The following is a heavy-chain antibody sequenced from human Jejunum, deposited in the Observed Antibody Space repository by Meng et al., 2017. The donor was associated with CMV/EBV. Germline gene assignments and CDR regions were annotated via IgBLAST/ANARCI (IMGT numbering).Heavy chain of an antibody. V-gene: IGHV4-39*07. J-gene: IGHJ5*02. CDR2: VKCLGGS. CDR3: ARASATTISVLRAAPNWLDP. Sequence: WDWIRQPTGTGLEYMGSVKCLGGSYYNPALKSHVTMSVDTTKNQFSLSLESLTAADTAVYYCARASATTISVLRAAPNWLDPWSQGTLVTVSS. D-gene: IGHD3-10*01.